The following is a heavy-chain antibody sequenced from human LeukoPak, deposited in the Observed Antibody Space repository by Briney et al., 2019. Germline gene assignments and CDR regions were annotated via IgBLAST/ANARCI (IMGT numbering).Heavy chain of an antibody. J-gene: IGHJ4*02. CDR2: IYPGDSDT. D-gene: IGHD3-22*01. Sequence: GESLKISCKGSGYSFTSYWIGWVRQMPGKGLEWMGIIYPGDSDTRYSPSFQGQVTISADKSVSTAYLQWSSLKASDTAMYYCARAYDSSGYHPDYWGQGTLVTVSS. V-gene: IGHV5-51*01. CDR1: GYSFTSYW. CDR3: ARAYDSSGYHPDY.